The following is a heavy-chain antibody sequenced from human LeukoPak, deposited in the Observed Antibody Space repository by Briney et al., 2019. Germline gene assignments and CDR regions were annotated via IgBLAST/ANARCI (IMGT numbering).Heavy chain of an antibody. D-gene: IGHD3-3*01. CDR3: ARDITIFGVIINFDY. CDR2: ISLSGSKI. CDR1: GLTVSNHW. Sequence: PGGSLRLSCVASGLTVSNHWMSWVRQAPGKGLEWVSYISLSGSKIEYADSVKGRFTISRDNAKNSLYLQMNSLRAEDTAVYYCARDITIFGVIINFDYWGRGTLVTVSS. J-gene: IGHJ4*02. V-gene: IGHV3-48*01.